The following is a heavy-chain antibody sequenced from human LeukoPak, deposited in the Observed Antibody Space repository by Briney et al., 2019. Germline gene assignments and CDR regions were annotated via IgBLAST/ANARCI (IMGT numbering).Heavy chain of an antibody. CDR3: ARAFADYAKRRGPFDY. CDR1: GFTFDDYA. J-gene: IGHJ4*02. CDR2: ISGDGAGT. Sequence: PGGSLRLSCAASGFTFDDYAMHWVRQAPGTGLAWVSLISGDGAGTYYADSVKGRFTISRDNSKNTLYLQMNSLRAEDTAVYYCARAFADYAKRRGPFDYWGQGTLVTVSS. D-gene: IGHD4-17*01. V-gene: IGHV3-43*02.